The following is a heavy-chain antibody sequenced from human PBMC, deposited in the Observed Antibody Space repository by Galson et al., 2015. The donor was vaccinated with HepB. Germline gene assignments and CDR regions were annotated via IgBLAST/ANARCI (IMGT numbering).Heavy chain of an antibody. D-gene: IGHD4-17*01. Sequence: SLRLSCAASGFTFSSYAMHWVRQAPGKGPEWVAVISYDGSNKYYADSVKGRFTISRDNSKNTLYLQMNSLRAEDTAVYYCAAYGDYGRWYFDLWGRGTLVTVSS. CDR1: GFTFSSYA. CDR3: AAYGDYGRWYFDL. CDR2: ISYDGSNK. J-gene: IGHJ2*01. V-gene: IGHV3-30-3*01.